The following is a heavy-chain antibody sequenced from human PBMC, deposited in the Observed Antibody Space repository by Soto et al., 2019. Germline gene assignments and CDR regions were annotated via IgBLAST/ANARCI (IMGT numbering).Heavy chain of an antibody. CDR2: IYYSGST. V-gene: IGHV4-61*01. J-gene: IGHJ4*02. CDR1: GGSVSSGSYY. CDR3: AREGIVGAEFDY. D-gene: IGHD1-26*01. Sequence: PSETLSLTCTVSGGSVSSGSYYWSWIRQPPGKGLEWIGYIYYSGSTNYNPSLKSRVTISVDTSKNQFSLKLSSVTAADTAVYYCAREGIVGAEFDYWGQGTLVTVS.